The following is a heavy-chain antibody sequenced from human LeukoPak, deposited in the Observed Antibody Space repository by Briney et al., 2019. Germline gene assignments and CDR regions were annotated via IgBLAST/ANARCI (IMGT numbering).Heavy chain of an antibody. D-gene: IGHD2-2*01. CDR2: INAGNGNT. J-gene: IGHJ6*03. CDR3: ARGRALYCSSTSCRPGYYYYMDV. Sequence: ASVKVSCKASGYTFTSYAMHWVRQAPGQRLEWMGWINAGNGNTKYSQEFQGRVTITRDTSASTAYMELSSLRSEDMAVYYCARGRALYCSSTSCRPGYYYYMDVWGNGTTVTVSS. V-gene: IGHV1-3*03. CDR1: GYTFTSYA.